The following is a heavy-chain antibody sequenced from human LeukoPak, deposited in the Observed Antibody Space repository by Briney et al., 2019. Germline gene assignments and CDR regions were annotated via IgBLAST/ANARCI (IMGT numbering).Heavy chain of an antibody. J-gene: IGHJ4*02. CDR3: ARDFLDSGFGEIAVGANDY. CDR1: GGSISSXSXX. Sequence: XETXXXXXXVSGGSISSXSXXXGWXRQPXGXXXXXXXXXXYSGSTYYNPSLKSRVTISVDTSKNQFSLKLSSVTAADTAVYYCARDFLDSGFGEIAVGANDYWGQGTLVTVSS. D-gene: IGHD3-10*01. V-gene: IGHV4-39*07. CDR2: XXYSGST.